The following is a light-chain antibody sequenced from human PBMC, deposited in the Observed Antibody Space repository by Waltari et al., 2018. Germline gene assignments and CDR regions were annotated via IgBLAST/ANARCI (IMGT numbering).Light chain of an antibody. CDR3: QQYNNWLYT. J-gene: IGKJ2*01. CDR1: QSVSSN. Sequence: DIVMTQSPATLSVSPGERATLSCRASQSVSSNLAWYQQKPGQAPRLLIYGASTRATGITARFSGSGSGTEFTLTISSLQSEDFAVYYCQQYNNWLYTFGQGTKLEIK. V-gene: IGKV3-15*01. CDR2: GAS.